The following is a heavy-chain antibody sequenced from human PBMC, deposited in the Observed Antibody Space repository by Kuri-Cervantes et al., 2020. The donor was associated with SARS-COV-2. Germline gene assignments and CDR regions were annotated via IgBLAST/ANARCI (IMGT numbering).Heavy chain of an antibody. Sequence: ASVKVSCKASGYTFTSYAMHWVRQAPGQRPEWMGWISVYSGRSNVAQRFHGRVTLTTDTSANTAYMELGSLGLDDTAVYYCARDADDSSWNYWGPGSLVTVSS. CDR2: ISVYSGRS. V-gene: IGHV1-3*01. CDR3: ARDADDSSWNY. CDR1: GYTFTSYA. D-gene: IGHD6-13*01. J-gene: IGHJ4*02.